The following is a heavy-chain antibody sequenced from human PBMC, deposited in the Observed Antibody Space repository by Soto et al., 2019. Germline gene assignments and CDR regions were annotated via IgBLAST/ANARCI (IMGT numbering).Heavy chain of an antibody. CDR2: ISYDGSNK. V-gene: IGHV3-30-3*01. CDR3: ARDFYCSGGSCYVGWFDP. J-gene: IGHJ5*02. D-gene: IGHD2-15*01. Sequence: QVQLVESGGGVVQPGRSLRLSCAASGFTFSSYAMHWVRQAPCKGLEWVAVISYDGSNKYYADSVKGRFTISRDNSKNTLYLQMNSLRAEDTAVYYCARDFYCSGGSCYVGWFDPWGQGTLVTVSS. CDR1: GFTFSSYA.